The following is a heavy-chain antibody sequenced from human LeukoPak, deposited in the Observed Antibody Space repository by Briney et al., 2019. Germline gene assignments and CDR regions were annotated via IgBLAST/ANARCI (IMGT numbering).Heavy chain of an antibody. Sequence: ASVKVSCKASGYTFTDSYIHWVRQAPGQGLEWMGWINPNSGGTNYAQKFQGRVTMTRDTSISTAYMELTRLRSDDTAVYFCARAVAVYQVPLDYWGQGTLVTVSS. V-gene: IGHV1-2*02. D-gene: IGHD2-2*01. CDR1: GYTFTDSY. J-gene: IGHJ4*02. CDR2: INPNSGGT. CDR3: ARAVAVYQVPLDY.